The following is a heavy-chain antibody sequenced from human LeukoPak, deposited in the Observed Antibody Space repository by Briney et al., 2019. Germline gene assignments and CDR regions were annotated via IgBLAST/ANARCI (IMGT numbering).Heavy chain of an antibody. Sequence: PSETLSLTCTVSGYSISSGYYWGWIRQPPGKGLEWVSAISGSGGSTYYADSVKGRFTISKDNSKNTLYLQMNSLRAEDTAVYYCARGGGGWYSKWGQGTLVTVSS. CDR2: ISGSGGST. J-gene: IGHJ4*02. D-gene: IGHD6-19*01. CDR1: GYSISSGYY. CDR3: ARGGGGWYSK. V-gene: IGHV3-23*01.